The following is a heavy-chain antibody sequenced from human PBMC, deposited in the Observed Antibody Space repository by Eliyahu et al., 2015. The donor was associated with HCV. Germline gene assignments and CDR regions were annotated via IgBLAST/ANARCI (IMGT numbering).Heavy chain of an antibody. Sequence: QVQLVQSGAEVKKPGSSVXVSCKASXXXFSSYDXSWVRQAPGQGXEWMGGIIPILGTANYAQKFQGRVTITADESTSTAYMELSSLRFEDTAVYYCTRGPQLGLDYWGQGTLVTVSS. D-gene: IGHD7-27*01. V-gene: IGHV1-69*01. CDR1: XXXFSSYD. J-gene: IGHJ4*02. CDR3: TRGPQLGLDY. CDR2: IIPILGTA.